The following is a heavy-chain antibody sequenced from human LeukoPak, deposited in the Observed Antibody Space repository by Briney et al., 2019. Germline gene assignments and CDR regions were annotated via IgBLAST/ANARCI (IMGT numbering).Heavy chain of an antibody. J-gene: IGHJ6*03. CDR3: ANQGRYSSSPPPYYYYYYMDV. CDR1: GGSISSTNYY. D-gene: IGHD6-6*01. CDR2: IYYGGST. Sequence: PSETLSLTCSVSGGSISSTNYYWGWIRRPPGKGLEWIASIYYGGSTYYNPSLKSRVTISVDTSKNQFSLKLSSVTAADTAVYYCANQGRYSSSPPPYYYYYYMDVWGKGTTVTVSS. V-gene: IGHV4-39*07.